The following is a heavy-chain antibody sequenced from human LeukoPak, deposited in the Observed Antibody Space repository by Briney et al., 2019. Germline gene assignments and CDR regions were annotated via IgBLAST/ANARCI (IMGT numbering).Heavy chain of an antibody. J-gene: IGHJ4*02. CDR2: ISHNGGNK. CDR1: GFTFSSYG. CDR3: AKSPGEAFSSGWSSPLDQ. Sequence: PGRSLRLSCAASGFTFSSYGMHWVRQAPGRGLQWVAVISHNGGNKYYANFVKGRFTISRDNSKNTLFLQMNSLRPEDTAVYYCAKSPGEAFSSGWSSPLDQWGQGTLLTVSS. V-gene: IGHV3-30*18. D-gene: IGHD6-19*01.